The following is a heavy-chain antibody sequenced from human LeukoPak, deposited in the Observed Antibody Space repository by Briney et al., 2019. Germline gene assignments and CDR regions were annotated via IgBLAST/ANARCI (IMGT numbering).Heavy chain of an antibody. V-gene: IGHV3-7*01. CDR1: GFTFTGRW. Sequence: GGTLRLSCAASGFTFTGRWMAWVRQAPGKGLEWVANMNQDGSEKYYVDSVKGRFTISRDNAKTSVYLQMNSLRVEDTAVYYCARDLRGVFDFWGQGTLVTVAS. J-gene: IGHJ4*02. CDR3: ARDLRGVFDF. CDR2: MNQDGSEK. D-gene: IGHD3-10*01.